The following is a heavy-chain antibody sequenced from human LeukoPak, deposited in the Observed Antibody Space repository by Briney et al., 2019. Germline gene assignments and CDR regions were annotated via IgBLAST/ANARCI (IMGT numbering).Heavy chain of an antibody. CDR1: GFTFSSYW. J-gene: IGHJ6*03. V-gene: IGHV3-21*01. Sequence: GGSLRLSCAASGFTFSSYWMSWVRQAPGKGLEWVSSISSSSSYIYYADSVKGRFTISRDNAKNSLYLQMNSLRAEDTAVYYCARGGLLWFGGALQNLYYYYYYMDVWGKGTTVTISS. CDR2: ISSSSSYI. D-gene: IGHD3-10*01. CDR3: ARGGLLWFGGALQNLYYYYYYMDV.